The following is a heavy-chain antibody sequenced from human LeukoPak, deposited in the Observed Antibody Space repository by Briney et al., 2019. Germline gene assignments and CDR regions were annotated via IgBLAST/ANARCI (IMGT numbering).Heavy chain of an antibody. CDR1: GVTVSSNY. CDR3: ASSNSGSYENYYYGMDV. CDR2: IYSGGST. V-gene: IGHV3-66*01. J-gene: IGHJ6*02. D-gene: IGHD1-26*01. Sequence: GGSLRLSCAASGVTVSSNYMSWVREAPGKGLEWVSGIYSGGSTYYADSVKGRFTISRDNSKNTLYLQMNSLRAEDTAVYYCASSNSGSYENYYYGMDVWGQGTTVTVSS.